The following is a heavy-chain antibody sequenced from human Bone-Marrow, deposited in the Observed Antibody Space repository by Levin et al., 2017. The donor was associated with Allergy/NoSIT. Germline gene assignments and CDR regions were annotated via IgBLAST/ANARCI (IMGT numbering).Heavy chain of an antibody. CDR3: ARGAHYYYYGMDV. Sequence: SETLSLTCAVSGGSISSGGYSWSWIRQPPGKGLEWIGYIYHSGSTYYNPSLKSRVTISVDRSKNQFSLKLSSVTAADTAVYYCARGAHYYYYGMDVWGQGTTVTVSS. J-gene: IGHJ6*02. CDR1: GGSISSGGYS. D-gene: IGHD1-26*01. V-gene: IGHV4-30-2*01. CDR2: IYHSGST.